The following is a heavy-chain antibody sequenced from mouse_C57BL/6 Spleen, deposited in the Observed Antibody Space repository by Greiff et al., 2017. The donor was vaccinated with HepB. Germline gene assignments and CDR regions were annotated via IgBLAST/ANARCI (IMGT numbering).Heavy chain of an antibody. J-gene: IGHJ3*01. Sequence: EVQLQQSGAELVRPGASVKLSCTASGFNIKDYYMHWVKQRPEQGLEWIGRIDPEDGDTDYAPKFQGKATMTADTSSNTAYLQLSSLTSEDTAVYYCTTPIYYGNPWFAYWGQGTLVTVSA. V-gene: IGHV14-1*01. CDR3: TTPIYYGNPWFAY. CDR2: IDPEDGDT. D-gene: IGHD2-1*01. CDR1: GFNIKDYY.